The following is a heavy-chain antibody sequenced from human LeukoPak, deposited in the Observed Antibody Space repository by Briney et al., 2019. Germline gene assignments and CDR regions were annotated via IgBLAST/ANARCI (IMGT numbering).Heavy chain of an antibody. CDR1: GFSLSTSGVG. J-gene: IGHJ5*02. V-gene: IGHV2-5*02. CDR2: IYWDDDK. D-gene: IGHD2-15*01. Sequence: ESGPTLVKPTQTLTLTCTFSGFSLSTSGVGVGWIRQPPGKALERLALIYWDDDKRYSPSLKSRHTITKDNSKNQVVLTMTNMDPVDTATYYCAHRRGVGYCSGGSCYSDGYNWFDPWGQGTLVTVSS. CDR3: AHRRGVGYCSGGSCYSDGYNWFDP.